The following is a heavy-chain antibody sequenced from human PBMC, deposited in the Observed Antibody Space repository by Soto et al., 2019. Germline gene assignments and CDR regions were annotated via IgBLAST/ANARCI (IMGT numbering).Heavy chain of an antibody. Sequence: QVQLVESGGGVVQPGRSLRLSCAASGFTFSSYGMHWVRQAPGKGLEWVAVIWYDGSNKYYADSVKGRFTISRDNSKNTLYLQMNSLRAEDTAVYYCARDWGPNDAFDIWDQGTMVTVSS. D-gene: IGHD7-27*01. CDR1: GFTFSSYG. J-gene: IGHJ3*02. CDR3: ARDWGPNDAFDI. CDR2: IWYDGSNK. V-gene: IGHV3-33*01.